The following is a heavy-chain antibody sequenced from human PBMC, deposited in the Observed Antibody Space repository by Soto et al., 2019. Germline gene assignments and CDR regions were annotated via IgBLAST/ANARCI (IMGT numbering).Heavy chain of an antibody. D-gene: IGHD5-12*01. V-gene: IGHV4-59*01. J-gene: IGHJ4*02. Sequence: SETLSLTCTVSGGSISSYYWSWIRQPPGKGLEWIWYIYYSGSTNYNPSLKSRVTISVDTSKNQFSLKLSSMTAADTAVYYCARDRSGYGFDYWGQGTLVTVSS. CDR2: IYYSGST. CDR3: ARDRSGYGFDY. CDR1: GGSISSYY.